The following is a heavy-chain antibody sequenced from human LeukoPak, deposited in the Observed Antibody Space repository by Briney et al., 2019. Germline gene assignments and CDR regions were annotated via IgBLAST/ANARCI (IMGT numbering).Heavy chain of an antibody. CDR2: IHYDGSDK. CDR1: GFTFSGYG. CDR3: ATDLGNSFDY. V-gene: IGHV3-30*02. J-gene: IGHJ4*02. Sequence: PGGALRLSCAASGFTFSGYGMHWVRQAPGKGLEWVAFIHYDGSDKYYADSVKGRFTISRDNSKNTLYLEMNGLRAEDTAVYYCATDLGNSFDYWGLGTLVTVSS. D-gene: IGHD4-23*01.